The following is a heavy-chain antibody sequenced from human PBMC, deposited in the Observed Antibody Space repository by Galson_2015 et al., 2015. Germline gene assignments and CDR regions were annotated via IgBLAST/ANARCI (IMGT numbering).Heavy chain of an antibody. Sequence: SVKVCCKVSGYTLTELSMHWVRQAPGKGLEWMGGFDPEDGETIYAQEFQGRVTMTEDTSTDTAYMELSSLRSEDTAVYYCATTNPNLQQQLVPETYYYYYGMDVWGQGTTVTVSS. CDR1: GYTLTELS. D-gene: IGHD6-13*01. J-gene: IGHJ6*02. V-gene: IGHV1-24*01. CDR2: FDPEDGET. CDR3: ATTNPNLQQQLVPETYYYYYGMDV.